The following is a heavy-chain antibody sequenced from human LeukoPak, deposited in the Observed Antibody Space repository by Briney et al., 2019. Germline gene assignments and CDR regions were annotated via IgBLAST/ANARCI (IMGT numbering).Heavy chain of an antibody. D-gene: IGHD1-26*01. CDR1: GYRFTDYY. CDR2: INPNSGGT. J-gene: IGHJ4*02. V-gene: IGHV1-2*02. CDR3: ARVVGATTYGD. Sequence: GASVKVSCKTSGYRFTDYYIHWVRQAPGQGLEWMGWINPNSGGTNYAQKFQGRVTMTRDTSISTAYMELSSLRSEDTAVYYCARVVGATTYGDWGQGTLVTVSS.